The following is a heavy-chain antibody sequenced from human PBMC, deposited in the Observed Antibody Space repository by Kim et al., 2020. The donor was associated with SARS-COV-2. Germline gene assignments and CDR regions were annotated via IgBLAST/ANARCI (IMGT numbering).Heavy chain of an antibody. CDR1: GGSFSGYY. V-gene: IGHV4-34*01. CDR3: ARYSGWYGY. D-gene: IGHD6-19*01. J-gene: IGHJ4*02. CDR2: INHSRST. Sequence: SETLSLTCAVYGGSFSGYYWSWIRQPPGKGLEWIGEINHSRSTNYNPSLKSRVTISVDTSKNQVSLKLSSVTAADTAVYYCARYSGWYGYWGQGTLVTVSS.